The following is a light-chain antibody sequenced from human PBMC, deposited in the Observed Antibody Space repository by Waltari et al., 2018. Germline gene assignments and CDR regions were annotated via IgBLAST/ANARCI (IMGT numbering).Light chain of an antibody. CDR2: WAS. CDR1: QSVLYSSNNKNY. Sequence: DIVMTQSPDSLAVSLGEGATINCKSSQSVLYSSNNKNYLAWYQQKPGQPPKLLIYWASTRESGVPHRFSGSGSGTDFTLTISSLQAEDVAVYYCQQYYRTPQTFGQGTKVEIK. CDR3: QQYYRTPQT. J-gene: IGKJ1*01. V-gene: IGKV4-1*01.